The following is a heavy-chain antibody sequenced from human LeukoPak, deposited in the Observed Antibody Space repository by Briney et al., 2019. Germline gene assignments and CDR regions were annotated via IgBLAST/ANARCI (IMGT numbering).Heavy chain of an antibody. Sequence: GRSLRLSCAASGFTFSSYGMHWVRQAPGKGLEWVAVIWYDGSNKYYADSVKGRFTISRDNSKNTLYLLMNSLRAEDTAVYYCGRDKDTAMVTGIDSWGQGTPVTVSS. J-gene: IGHJ4*02. CDR2: IWYDGSNK. V-gene: IGHV3-33*01. CDR3: GRDKDTAMVTGIDS. CDR1: GFTFSSYG. D-gene: IGHD5-18*01.